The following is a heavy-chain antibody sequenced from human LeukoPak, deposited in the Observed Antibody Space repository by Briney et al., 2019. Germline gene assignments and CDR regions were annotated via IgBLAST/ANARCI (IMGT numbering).Heavy chain of an antibody. Sequence: SETPSLTCAVSGGSINNYYWSWIRQPPGKGLEWIGYIYDSGSTNYNPPLKSRVTISVDTSKNQFSLKLSSVTAADTAVYYCARALPDVWSFYYWGQGTLVTVSS. V-gene: IGHV4-59*12. CDR2: IYDSGST. D-gene: IGHD2-8*01. CDR3: ARALPDVWSFYY. J-gene: IGHJ4*02. CDR1: GGSINNYY.